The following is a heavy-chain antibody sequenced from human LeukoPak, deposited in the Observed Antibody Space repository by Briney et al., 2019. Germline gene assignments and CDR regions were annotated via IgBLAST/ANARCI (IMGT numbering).Heavy chain of an antibody. CDR3: ASPGFNYGDYPEWFDP. V-gene: IGHV4-39*01. CDR2: IYYSGST. CDR1: GGSISSSSYY. J-gene: IGHJ5*02. D-gene: IGHD4-17*01. Sequence: SETLSLTCTVSGGSISSSSYYWGWIRQPPGKGLEWIGSIYYSGSTYYNPSLKSRVTISVDTSKNQFSLKLSSVTAADTAVYYCASPGFNYGDYPEWFDPWGQGTLVTVS.